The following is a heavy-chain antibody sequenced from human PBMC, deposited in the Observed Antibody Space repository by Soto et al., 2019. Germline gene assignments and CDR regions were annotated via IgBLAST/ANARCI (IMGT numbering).Heavy chain of an antibody. Sequence: GGSLRLSCAASGFTFSSYWMSWVRQAPGKGLEWVANIKQDGSEKYYVDSVKGRFTISRDNAKNSLYLQMNSLRAEDTAVYYCARRRITMVRGVIIKRNDAFDIWGQGTMVTVSS. J-gene: IGHJ3*02. CDR1: GFTFSSYW. CDR2: IKQDGSEK. CDR3: ARRRITMVRGVIIKRNDAFDI. V-gene: IGHV3-7*01. D-gene: IGHD3-10*01.